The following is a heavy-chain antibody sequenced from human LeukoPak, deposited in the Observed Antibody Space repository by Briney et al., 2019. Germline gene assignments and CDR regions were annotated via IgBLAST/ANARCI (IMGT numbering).Heavy chain of an antibody. CDR2: IYSGGST. D-gene: IGHD6-13*01. CDR3: AKDSSRYSSSYYFDY. Sequence: GGSLRLSCAASGFTVSSNYMSWVRQAPGKGLEWVSVIYSGGSTYYADSVKGRFTISRDNSKNTLYLQMNSLRAEDTAVYYCAKDSSRYSSSYYFDYWGQGTLVTVSS. V-gene: IGHV3-53*01. CDR1: GFTVSSNY. J-gene: IGHJ4*02.